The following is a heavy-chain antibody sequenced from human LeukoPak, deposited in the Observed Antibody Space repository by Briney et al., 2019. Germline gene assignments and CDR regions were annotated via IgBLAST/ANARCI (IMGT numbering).Heavy chain of an antibody. CDR2: ISGSGGST. Sequence: GGSLRLSCAASGFTFSNYAMSWVRQAPGKGLEWVSAISGSGGSTYYADSVKGRFTISRDNSKNTLYLQMNSLRAEDTAVYYCAKYAGPYIVVVPAANFDYWGQGTLVTVSS. V-gene: IGHV3-23*01. CDR1: GFTFSNYA. J-gene: IGHJ4*02. D-gene: IGHD2-2*01. CDR3: AKYAGPYIVVVPAANFDY.